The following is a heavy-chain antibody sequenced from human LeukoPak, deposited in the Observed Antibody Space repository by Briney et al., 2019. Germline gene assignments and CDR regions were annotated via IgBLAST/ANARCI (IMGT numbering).Heavy chain of an antibody. V-gene: IGHV3-11*01. CDR1: GFTFIDYY. D-gene: IGHD3-16*01. CDR2: ISSRGSAI. Sequence: GGSLRLSCAASGFTFIDYYMSWIRQAPGKGLEWVSHISSRGSAIYYADSVRGRFTISRDNAKNSLYLQMNSLRAEDTAVYYCAKGRGFRVWDPWDNWGQGTLITVSS. CDR3: AKGRGFRVWDPWDN. J-gene: IGHJ4*02.